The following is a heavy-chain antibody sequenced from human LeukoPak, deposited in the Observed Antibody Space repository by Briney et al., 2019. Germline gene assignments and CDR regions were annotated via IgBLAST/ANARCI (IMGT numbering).Heavy chain of an antibody. CDR3: VRERAGLPFDY. D-gene: IGHD6-13*01. J-gene: IGHJ4*02. Sequence: PGGSLRLSCAASGFPFSTYWMHWVRQAPGKGLVWVSRINPDGRSTTYADSVKGRFTISRDKSNNTVHLQMNSLRPEDTAVYYCVRERAGLPFDYWGQGALVTVSS. CDR2: INPDGRST. CDR1: GFPFSTYW. V-gene: IGHV3-74*03.